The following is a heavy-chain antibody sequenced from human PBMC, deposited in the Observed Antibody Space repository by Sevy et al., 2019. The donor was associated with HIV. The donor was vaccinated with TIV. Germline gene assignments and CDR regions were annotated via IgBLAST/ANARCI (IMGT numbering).Heavy chain of an antibody. CDR3: TNRGGVIITGFES. J-gene: IGHJ4*02. Sequence: GGSLRLSCVASGFIFNSYTMSWVRQAPGKGLEWVSTISGSGGSVYYPDSLKGRFTISRDKFKNTVSLQMNSLRAEDTAVYYCTNRGGVIITGFESWGQGTLVTVSS. D-gene: IGHD3-16*01. CDR1: GFIFNSYT. CDR2: ISGSGGSV. V-gene: IGHV3-23*01.